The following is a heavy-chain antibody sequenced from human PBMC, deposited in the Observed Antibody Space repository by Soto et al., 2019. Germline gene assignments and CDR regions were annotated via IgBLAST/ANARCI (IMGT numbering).Heavy chain of an antibody. Sequence: QVQLVQSGAEVKKPGSSVKVSCKASGGTFSSYAISWVRQAPGQGLEWMGGIIPIFGTANYAQKFQGRVTITADESTSTAYMELSSLRSEDTAVYYCARVGTAMVINYYYYGMDVWGQGTTVTVSS. D-gene: IGHD5-18*01. CDR2: IIPIFGTA. V-gene: IGHV1-69*01. CDR3: ARVGTAMVINYYYYGMDV. CDR1: GGTFSSYA. J-gene: IGHJ6*02.